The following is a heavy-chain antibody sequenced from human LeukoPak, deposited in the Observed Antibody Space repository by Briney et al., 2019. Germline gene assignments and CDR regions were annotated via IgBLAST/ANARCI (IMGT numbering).Heavy chain of an antibody. D-gene: IGHD6-19*01. CDR3: ARDGRIAVAGTFNY. CDR1: GFTFSRYG. CDR2: ILLDGSKE. Sequence: GGSLRLSCVASGFTFSRYGMHWVRQAPGKGLEWVAVILLDGSKEFYTDSVKGRFTISRDNSKNMLYLQMNSLRAEDTAVYYCARDGRIAVAGTFNYWGQGTLVTVSS. V-gene: IGHV3-33*01. J-gene: IGHJ4*02.